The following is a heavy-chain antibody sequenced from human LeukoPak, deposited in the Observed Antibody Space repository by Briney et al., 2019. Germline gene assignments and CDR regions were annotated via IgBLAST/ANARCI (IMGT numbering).Heavy chain of an antibody. Sequence: GRSLRLSCAASGFTFSSYGMHWVRQAPGKGLEGVTVISYDGRNIYYADSVKGRFTISRDNSKNTLYLQMNSLRAEDTAVYYCAKAFGYCSGGSCYYYYYGMDVWGKGTTVTVSS. D-gene: IGHD2-15*01. J-gene: IGHJ6*04. CDR1: GFTFSSYG. CDR2: ISYDGRNI. CDR3: AKAFGYCSGGSCYYYYYGMDV. V-gene: IGHV3-30*18.